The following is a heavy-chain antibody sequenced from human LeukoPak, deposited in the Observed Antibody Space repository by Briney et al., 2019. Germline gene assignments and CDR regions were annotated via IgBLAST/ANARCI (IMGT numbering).Heavy chain of an antibody. CDR1: GFTFSSYA. CDR2: ISYDGSNK. V-gene: IGHV3-30*04. D-gene: IGHD5-12*01. CDR3: ARDHISGYELYYFDY. Sequence: HPGGSLRLSCAASGFTFSSYAMHWVRQAPGKGLEWVAVISYDGSNKYYADSVKGRFTISRDNSKNTLYLQMNSLRAEDTAVYYCARDHISGYELYYFDYWGQGTLVTVSS. J-gene: IGHJ4*02.